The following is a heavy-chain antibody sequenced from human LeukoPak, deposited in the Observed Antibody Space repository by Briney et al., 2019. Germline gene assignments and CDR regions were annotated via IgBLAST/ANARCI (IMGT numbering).Heavy chain of an antibody. Sequence: SVKVSCKASGGTFSSYAISWVRQAPGQGLEWMGRIIPIFGTANYAQKFQGRVTITTDESTSTAYMELSSLRSEDTAVYCCARGKYSGWSIFPDYWGQGTLVTVSS. CDR1: GGTFSSYA. CDR3: ARGKYSGWSIFPDY. D-gene: IGHD6-19*01. J-gene: IGHJ4*02. V-gene: IGHV1-69*05. CDR2: IIPIFGTA.